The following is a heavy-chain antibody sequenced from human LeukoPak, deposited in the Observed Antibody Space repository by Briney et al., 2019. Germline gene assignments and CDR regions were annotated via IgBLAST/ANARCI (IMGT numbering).Heavy chain of an antibody. CDR3: AKSEIMGYNSPFFDY. J-gene: IGHJ4*02. V-gene: IGHV3-23*01. CDR1: GFTLSSYA. D-gene: IGHD5-24*01. CDR2: ISGSGGST. Sequence: QPGGSLRLSCAASGFTLSSYAMSWVRQAPGKGLEWVSAISGSGGSTYYADSVKGRFTISRDNSKNTLYLQMNSLRAEDTAVYYCAKSEIMGYNSPFFDYWGQGTLVTVTS.